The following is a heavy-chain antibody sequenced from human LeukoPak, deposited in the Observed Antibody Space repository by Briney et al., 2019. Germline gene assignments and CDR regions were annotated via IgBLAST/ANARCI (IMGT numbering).Heavy chain of an antibody. CDR3: ITGRFDY. D-gene: IGHD1-20*01. J-gene: IGHJ4*02. Sequence: GRSLRLSCAASGFTFSSYGMHWVRQAPGKGLEGVAVISYDGSNKYYADSVKGRFTISRDNSKNTLYLQMNSLRAEDTAVYYCITGRFDYWGQGTLVTVSS. CDR1: GFTFSSYG. V-gene: IGHV3-30*03. CDR2: ISYDGSNK.